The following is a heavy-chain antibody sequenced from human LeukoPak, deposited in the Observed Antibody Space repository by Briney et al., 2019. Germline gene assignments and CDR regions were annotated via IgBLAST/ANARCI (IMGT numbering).Heavy chain of an antibody. J-gene: IGHJ3*02. CDR1: GFTFSSYS. D-gene: IGHD1-26*01. CDR2: ISSSSSYI. Sequence: GGSLRLSCAASGFTFSSYSMNWVRQAPGKGLEWVSSISSSSSYIYYADSVKGRFTISRDNAKNSLYLQMNSLRAEDTAVYYCARTITGWELRDAFDIWGQGTMVTVSS. V-gene: IGHV3-21*01. CDR3: ARTITGWELRDAFDI.